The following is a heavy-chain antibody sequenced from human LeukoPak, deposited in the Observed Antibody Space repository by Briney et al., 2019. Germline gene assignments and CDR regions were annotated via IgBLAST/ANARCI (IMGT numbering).Heavy chain of an antibody. Sequence: ASVKVSCKASGYTFTSYGISWVRQAPGQGLEWMGWISAYNGNTNYAQKLQGRVTMTTDKSTSTAYMEMKSLRSDDTAVYYCARDQLEWELSYPGACDIWGQGTMVTVSS. D-gene: IGHD1-26*01. CDR1: GYTFTSYG. CDR2: ISAYNGNT. V-gene: IGHV1-18*01. J-gene: IGHJ3*02. CDR3: ARDQLEWELSYPGACDI.